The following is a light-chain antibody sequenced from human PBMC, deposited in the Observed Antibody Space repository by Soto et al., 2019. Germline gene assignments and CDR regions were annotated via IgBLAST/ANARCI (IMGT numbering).Light chain of an antibody. Sequence: DIQMTQSPSSLSVSVGDRVTITCRASQSIGGFLKWYQQKLGKAPKLLIYAASNLRGGVSSRFSGSGSGTDFTLTISSLQPEDFATYYCQQLNSYPITFGQGTRLEIK. V-gene: IGKV1-39*01. CDR3: QQLNSYPIT. CDR2: AAS. CDR1: QSIGGF. J-gene: IGKJ5*01.